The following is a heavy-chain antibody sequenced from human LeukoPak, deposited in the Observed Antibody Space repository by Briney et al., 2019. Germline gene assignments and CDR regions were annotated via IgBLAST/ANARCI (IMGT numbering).Heavy chain of an antibody. V-gene: IGHV3-23*01. CDR1: GFTFSSYA. CDR2: ISGSGGST. CDR3: AKLKQQLPYIDY. J-gene: IGHJ4*02. D-gene: IGHD6-13*01. Sequence: GGSLRLSCAASGFTFSSYAMSWVRQAPGKGLEWVSAISGSGGSTYYADSVKGRFTISRDNSKNTVYLQMNSLRAEDTAVYYCAKLKQQLPYIDYWGQGTLVTVSS.